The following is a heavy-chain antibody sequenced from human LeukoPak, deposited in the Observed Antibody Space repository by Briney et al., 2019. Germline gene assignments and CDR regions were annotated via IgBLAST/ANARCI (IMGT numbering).Heavy chain of an antibody. Sequence: PGGSLRLSCAASGFIVSSNYMSWVRQALGKGLEWVSIIYSGGSTYYADSVKGRFTISRDISKNTLHLQMNSLRAEDTAVYYCARLGYYDALTDILDDFWGQGTLVTVSS. V-gene: IGHV3-53*01. CDR2: IYSGGST. CDR1: GFIVSSNY. CDR3: ARLGYYDALTDILDDF. J-gene: IGHJ4*02. D-gene: IGHD3-9*01.